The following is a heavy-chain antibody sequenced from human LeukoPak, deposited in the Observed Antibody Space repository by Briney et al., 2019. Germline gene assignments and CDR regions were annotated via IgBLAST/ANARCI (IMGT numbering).Heavy chain of an antibody. V-gene: IGHV3-11*03. CDR2: ISTSSSYT. D-gene: IGHD6-6*01. CDR1: GFTFSDYY. Sequence: GGSLRLPCAASGFTFSDYYMNWIRQAPGKGLEWLSYISTSSSYTDYADSVKGRFTISRDNAKNLLYLQMNSLRAEDTAVYYCAGTRQLHAGFDPWGQGTLVTVSS. CDR3: AGTRQLHAGFDP. J-gene: IGHJ5*02.